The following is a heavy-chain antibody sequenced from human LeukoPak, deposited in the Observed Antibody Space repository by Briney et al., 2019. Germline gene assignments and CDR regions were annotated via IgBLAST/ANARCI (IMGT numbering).Heavy chain of an antibody. Sequence: ASVKVSCKASGGTFSSYAISWVRQAPGQGLEWMGGIIPIFGTANYAQKFQGRVTITADESTSTAYMELSSLRSGDTAVYYCAREPLSSSWPPDYWGQGTLVTVSS. D-gene: IGHD6-13*01. CDR2: IIPIFGTA. CDR1: GGTFSSYA. J-gene: IGHJ4*02. V-gene: IGHV1-69*13. CDR3: AREPLSSSWPPDY.